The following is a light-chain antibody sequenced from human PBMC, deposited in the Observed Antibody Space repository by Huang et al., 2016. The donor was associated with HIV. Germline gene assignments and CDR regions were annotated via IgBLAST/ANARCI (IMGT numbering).Light chain of an antibody. CDR1: QDISNY. CDR3: QQYDNLHT. J-gene: IGKJ2*01. Sequence: DIQMTQSPSSLSASVGDRVTIPCQASQDISNYLNWYQQKPGKAPKLLSDDASNLETGVPARFSGSRSGTHFTFTINNLQPEDIATYYCQQYDNLHTFGQGTKLEIK. CDR2: DAS. V-gene: IGKV1-33*01.